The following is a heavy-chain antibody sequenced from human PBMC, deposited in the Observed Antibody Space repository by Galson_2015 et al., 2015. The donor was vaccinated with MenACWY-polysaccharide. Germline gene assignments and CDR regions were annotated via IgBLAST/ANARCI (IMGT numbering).Heavy chain of an antibody. J-gene: IGHJ4*02. CDR2: ISISSSTI. V-gene: IGHV3-48*02. CDR1: GFTFSNYN. D-gene: IGHD3-10*01. Sequence: SLRLSCAASGFTFSNYNMDWVRQAPGKGLEWVSYISISSSTIYYAASVAGRFTISRDNAQNSLYLQMNSLRDEDTAVYYCARGGSTYDYGSGTYYKCDSWGQGTLVTGAS. CDR3: ARGGSTYDYGSGTYYKCDS.